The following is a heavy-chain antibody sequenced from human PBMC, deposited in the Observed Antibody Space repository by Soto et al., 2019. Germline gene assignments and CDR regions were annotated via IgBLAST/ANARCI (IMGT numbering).Heavy chain of an antibody. D-gene: IGHD3-16*01. CDR1: GGSISSSSYY. Sequence: SETLSLTCTVSGGSISSSSYYWGWIRQPPGKGLEWIGSIYYSGSTYYNPSLKSRVTISVDTPKNQFSLKLSSVTAADTAVYYCARNLGSNAFDIWGQGTMVTVSS. V-gene: IGHV4-39*01. CDR2: IYYSGST. CDR3: ARNLGSNAFDI. J-gene: IGHJ3*02.